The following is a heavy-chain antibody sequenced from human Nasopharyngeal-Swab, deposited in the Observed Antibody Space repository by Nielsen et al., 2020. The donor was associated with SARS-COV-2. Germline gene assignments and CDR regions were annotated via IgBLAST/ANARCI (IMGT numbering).Heavy chain of an antibody. CDR3: AIPPGRGSGWQYFDH. J-gene: IGHJ4*02. CDR2: INPNSGDT. V-gene: IGHV1-2*04. CDR1: GYTFTDYY. Sequence: ASVKVSCKASGYTFTDYYLHWMRQAPGQGPEWMGWINPNSGDTKYAQNFQGWVTMTRDTSIRTAYMELSRLRSDDTAIYFCAIPPGRGSGWQYFDHWGQGTLVTVSS. D-gene: IGHD6-19*01.